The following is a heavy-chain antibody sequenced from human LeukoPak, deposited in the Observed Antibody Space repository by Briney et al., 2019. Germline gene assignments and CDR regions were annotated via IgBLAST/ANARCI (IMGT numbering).Heavy chain of an antibody. V-gene: IGHV1-2*02. J-gene: IGHJ4*02. CDR2: INPNSGGT. Sequence: ASVTVSFKASGYTFTDYYMHWVRQAPGQGREWLGWINPNSGGTSYAQKVQGRVTMTRDTSISTAYMEVSRLRSDDTAVYYCATMGATNFDHWGQGTLVTVSS. D-gene: IGHD1-26*01. CDR1: GYTFTDYY. CDR3: ATMGATNFDH.